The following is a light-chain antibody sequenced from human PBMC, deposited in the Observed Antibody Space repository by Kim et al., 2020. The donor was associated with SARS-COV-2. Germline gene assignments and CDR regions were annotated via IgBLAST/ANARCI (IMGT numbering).Light chain of an antibody. CDR2: QDS. Sequence: SVPAGQTASIPCSGDKLGDKYSCWYQQKPGQSPVLVIYQDSKRPSGIPERFSGSNSGNTATLTISGTQAMDEADYYCQAWDSSTAVFGGGTQLTVL. CDR3: QAWDSSTAV. V-gene: IGLV3-1*01. J-gene: IGLJ2*01. CDR1: KLGDKY.